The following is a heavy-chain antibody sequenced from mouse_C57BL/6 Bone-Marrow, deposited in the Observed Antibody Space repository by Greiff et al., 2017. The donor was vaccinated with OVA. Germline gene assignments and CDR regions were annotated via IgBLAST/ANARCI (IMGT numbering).Heavy chain of an antibody. CDR1: GYSFTGYF. V-gene: IGHV1-20*01. J-gene: IGHJ4*01. Sequence: EVKLQQSGPELVKPGDSVKISCKASGYSFTGYFMNWVMQSHGKSLEWIGRINPYNGDTFYNQKFKGKATLTVDKSSSTAHMELRSLTSEDFAVYYCARVLLRSSMDYWGQGTSVTVSS. CDR3: ARVLLRSSMDY. D-gene: IGHD1-1*01. CDR2: INPYNGDT.